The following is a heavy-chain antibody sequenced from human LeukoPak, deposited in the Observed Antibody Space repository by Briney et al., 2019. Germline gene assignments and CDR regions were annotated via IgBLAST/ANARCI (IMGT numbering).Heavy chain of an antibody. Sequence: GSLRLSCAASGFTFSSYGMSWVRQAPGKGLEWVSAISGSGGSTYYADSVKGRFTISRDNSKNTLYLQMNSLRAEDTAVYYCAKDATREQWVYYYYMDVWGKGTTVTISS. D-gene: IGHD1-26*01. CDR1: GFTFSSYG. CDR2: ISGSGGST. CDR3: AKDATREQWVYYYYMDV. V-gene: IGHV3-23*01. J-gene: IGHJ6*03.